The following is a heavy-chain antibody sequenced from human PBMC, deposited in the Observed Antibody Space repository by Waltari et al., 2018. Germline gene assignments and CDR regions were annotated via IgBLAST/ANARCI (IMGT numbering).Heavy chain of an antibody. V-gene: IGHV4-61*02. Sequence: QLQESGPGLVRPSQTLSPTCAVAGDSLTSGRYYGNWRRQPAGKELAWRGRIYMSGSTNYNPSLRGRITVSEDPSKNQFSLRLTSVTAADTGVYYCASNKVIAPGLFDSWGQGTLVTVSS. J-gene: IGHJ4*02. CDR1: GDSLTSGRYY. CDR2: IYMSGST. CDR3: ASNKVIAPGLFDS. D-gene: IGHD3-9*01.